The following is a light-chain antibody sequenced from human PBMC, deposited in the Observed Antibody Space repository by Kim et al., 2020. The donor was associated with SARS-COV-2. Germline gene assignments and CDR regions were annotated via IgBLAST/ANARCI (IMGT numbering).Light chain of an antibody. J-gene: IGLJ1*01. CDR2: DNN. CDR3: GAWDSGLSTFV. CDR1: SANIANNF. V-gene: IGLV1-51*01. Sequence: GQRVTCACAGGSANIANNFVSWYQQVPGAAPKDLIYDNNKRTSGIPDRFSGSQSGTSATMGITGLQTGDEADYYCGAWDSGLSTFVFGTGTKVTVL.